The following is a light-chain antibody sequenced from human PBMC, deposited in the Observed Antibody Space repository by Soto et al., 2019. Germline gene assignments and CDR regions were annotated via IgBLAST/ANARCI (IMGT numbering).Light chain of an antibody. CDR1: QSVISD. Sequence: EIVMTQSPATLSVSPGERATRSCRAIQSVISDLSWYQHKPGQAPRLLIYGSSTRATGIPASFNGLGSGTEFNLTISSMQSPEFAVYYCQQYDNWLQTFRQGTKVEIK. V-gene: IGKV3-15*01. CDR3: QQYDNWLQT. CDR2: GSS. J-gene: IGKJ1*01.